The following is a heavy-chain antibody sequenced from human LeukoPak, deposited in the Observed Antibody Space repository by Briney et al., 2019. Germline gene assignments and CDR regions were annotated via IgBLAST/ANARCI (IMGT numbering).Heavy chain of an antibody. J-gene: IGHJ4*02. CDR3: ARGLWTQPGLVPFNY. V-gene: IGHV4-59*01. CDR1: GDSIISYY. CDR2: IHHFGRT. Sequence: NPSETLSLTCSVSGDSIISYYWNWLRQSPGKGLEWIGNIHHFGRTEYNSSLRSRVTMFLDSSKNQFSLKLTSVTPTDTAVYYCARGLWTQPGLVPFNYWGQGIPVTVSS. D-gene: IGHD5-18*01.